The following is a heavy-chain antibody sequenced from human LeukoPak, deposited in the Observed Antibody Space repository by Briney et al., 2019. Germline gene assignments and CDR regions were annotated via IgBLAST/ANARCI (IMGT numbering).Heavy chain of an antibody. CDR2: INHSGST. Sequence: SETLSLTCAVYGGSFSGYYWSWIRQPPGKGLEWIGEINHSGSTNYKPSLKSRVTISVDTSKNQFSLKLSSVTAADTAVYYCARGDSIPGARDYGMDVWGQGTTVTVSS. V-gene: IGHV4-34*01. J-gene: IGHJ6*02. D-gene: IGHD3-3*01. CDR3: ARGDSIPGARDYGMDV. CDR1: GGSFSGYY.